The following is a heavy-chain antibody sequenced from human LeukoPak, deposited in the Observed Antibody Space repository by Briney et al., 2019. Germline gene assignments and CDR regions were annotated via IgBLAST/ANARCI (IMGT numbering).Heavy chain of an antibody. CDR3: AKDLRSTTFPFGASYYFDY. Sequence: GGSLKLSWAASGFTFSSYAMSWVRQAPGKGLEWVSAISGSGGSTYYADSVKGRFTVSRDNSKNTLYLQMNSLRADDTAVYYCAKDLRSTTFPFGASYYFDYWGQGTLVTVSS. V-gene: IGHV3-23*01. D-gene: IGHD3-10*01. CDR2: ISGSGGST. J-gene: IGHJ4*02. CDR1: GFTFSSYA.